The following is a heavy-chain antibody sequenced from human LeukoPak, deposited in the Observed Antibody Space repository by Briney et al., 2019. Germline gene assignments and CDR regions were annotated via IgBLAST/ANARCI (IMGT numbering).Heavy chain of an antibody. Sequence: GGSLRLSCAAPGFTFSDYYMSWIRQAPGKGLEWVSYISSSGSTIYYADSVKGRFTISRDNAKNSLYLQMNSLRAEDTAVYYCARDYLEDYVWGSYRATVDYWGQGTLVTVSS. D-gene: IGHD3-16*02. CDR3: ARDYLEDYVWGSYRATVDY. J-gene: IGHJ4*02. V-gene: IGHV3-11*01. CDR1: GFTFSDYY. CDR2: ISSSGSTI.